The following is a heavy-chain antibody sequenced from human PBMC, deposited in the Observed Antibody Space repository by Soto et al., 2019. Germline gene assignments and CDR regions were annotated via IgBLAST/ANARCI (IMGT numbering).Heavy chain of an antibody. D-gene: IGHD4-17*01. CDR2: ISGSGGST. CDR3: AKNRGLYGDRRSYYFDY. CDR1: GFTFSSYA. Sequence: EVQLLESGGGLVQPGGSLRLSCAASGFTFSSYAMSWVRQAPGKGLEWVSAISGSGGSTYYADSVKGRFTISRDNSKNTLYLQMNSLRAEDTAVYYCAKNRGLYGDRRSYYFDYWGQGTLVTVSS. V-gene: IGHV3-23*01. J-gene: IGHJ4*02.